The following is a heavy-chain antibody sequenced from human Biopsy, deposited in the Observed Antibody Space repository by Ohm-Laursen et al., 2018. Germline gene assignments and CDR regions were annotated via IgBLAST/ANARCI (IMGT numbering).Heavy chain of an antibody. CDR3: ARDPLNGHKHFDY. CDR1: SYTFTDYN. Sequence: ASVKASCKASSYTFTDYNIHWMRQAPGQGLEWLGYINCKTGATSYAQKFQGTATMTRDTSISTAYLALGSLRSADTAIYYCARDPLNGHKHFDYWGQGSLVTVSS. CDR2: INCKTGAT. V-gene: IGHV1-2*02. J-gene: IGHJ4*02. D-gene: IGHD2-8*01.